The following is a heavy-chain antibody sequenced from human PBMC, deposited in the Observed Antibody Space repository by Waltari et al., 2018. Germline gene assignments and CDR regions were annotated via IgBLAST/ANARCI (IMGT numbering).Heavy chain of an antibody. CDR3: ARDGQWLVQKGYFDY. Sequence: EVQLVESGGGLVKPGGSLRLSCAASGFTFSSYSMNWVRQAPGKGLEWVSSISSSSTYICYEDSVKGRLTISRDNSKNTLYLQMNSLRAEDTAVYYCARDGQWLVQKGYFDYWGQGTLVTVSS. CDR2: ISSSSTYI. D-gene: IGHD6-19*01. V-gene: IGHV3-21*01. J-gene: IGHJ4*02. CDR1: GFTFSSYS.